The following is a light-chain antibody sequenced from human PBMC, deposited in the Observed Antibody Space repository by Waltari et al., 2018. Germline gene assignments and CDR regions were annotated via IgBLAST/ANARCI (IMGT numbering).Light chain of an antibody. CDR1: QSVLYSSNNKNY. CDR3: QQYYSTPLT. Sequence: DIVMTQSPDSLAVSLGERASTNCKSSQSVLYSSNNKNYLAWYQHKPGQPPKLLIYWASSRESGVPDRFSGSGSGTDFTLTISSLQAEDVAIYYCQQYYSTPLTFGGGTKVEIK. V-gene: IGKV4-1*01. J-gene: IGKJ4*01. CDR2: WAS.